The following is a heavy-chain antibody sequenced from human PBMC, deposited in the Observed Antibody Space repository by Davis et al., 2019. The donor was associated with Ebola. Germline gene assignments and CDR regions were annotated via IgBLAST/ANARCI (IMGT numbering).Heavy chain of an antibody. V-gene: IGHV1-8*01. CDR2: MNPNSGNT. Sequence: ASVKVSCKASGYTFTSYDINWVRQATGQGLEWMGWMNPNSGNTGYAQKFQGRVTMTRNTSISTAYMELSSLRSEDTAVYYCARAYYDSSSSYYYYGMDVWGQGTTVTVPS. D-gene: IGHD3-22*01. CDR3: ARAYYDSSSSYYYYGMDV. CDR1: GYTFTSYD. J-gene: IGHJ6*02.